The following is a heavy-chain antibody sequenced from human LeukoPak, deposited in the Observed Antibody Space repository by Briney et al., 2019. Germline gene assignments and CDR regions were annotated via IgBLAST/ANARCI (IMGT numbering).Heavy chain of an antibody. D-gene: IGHD6-13*01. J-gene: IGHJ6*02. Sequence: ASVKVSCKASGYTFTGYYMHWVRQAPGQGLEWMGWINPNSGGANYAQKFQGWVTMTRDTSISTAYMELSRLRSDDTAVYYCARDANGIAAAGPWGGMDVWGQGTTVTVSS. CDR1: GYTFTGYY. CDR2: INPNSGGA. CDR3: ARDANGIAAAGPWGGMDV. V-gene: IGHV1-2*04.